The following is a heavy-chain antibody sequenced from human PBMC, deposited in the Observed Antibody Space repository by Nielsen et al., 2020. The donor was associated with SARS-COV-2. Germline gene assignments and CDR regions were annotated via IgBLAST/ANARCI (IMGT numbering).Heavy chain of an antibody. D-gene: IGHD1-26*01. CDR2: VSYSGTT. Sequence: GSLRLSCSVSGGSITSNSYFWGWIRKPPGKGLEWIGSVSYSGTTYYNPSLKSRVAISIDTSKNQFSLKVTSVTAADTAVYYCARSGPRRNNAFDIWGQGSMVTVSS. CDR1: GGSITSNSYF. CDR3: ARSGPRRNNAFDI. J-gene: IGHJ3*02. V-gene: IGHV4-39*01.